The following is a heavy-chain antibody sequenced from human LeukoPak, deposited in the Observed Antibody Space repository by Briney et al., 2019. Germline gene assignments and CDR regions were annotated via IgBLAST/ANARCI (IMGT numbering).Heavy chain of an antibody. CDR3: ASHGYSSSWYHGTWSWFDP. CDR1: GGSISSYY. D-gene: IGHD6-13*01. Sequence: PSETLSLTCTVSGGSISSYYWSWIRQPPGKGLEWIGYIYYSGSTNYNPSLKSRVTISVDTSKNQFSLKLSSVTAADTAVYYCASHGYSSSWYHGTWSWFDPWGQGTLVTVSS. CDR2: IYYSGST. J-gene: IGHJ5*02. V-gene: IGHV4-59*01.